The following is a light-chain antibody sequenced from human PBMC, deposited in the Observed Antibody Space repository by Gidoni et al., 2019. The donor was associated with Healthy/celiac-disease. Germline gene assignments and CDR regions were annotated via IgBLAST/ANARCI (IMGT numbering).Light chain of an antibody. V-gene: IGLV4-69*01. CDR3: QTWGTGIRV. CDR2: LNSDGSH. J-gene: IGLJ3*02. CDR1: SGHSSYA. Sequence: QLVLTQSPPASASLGASVKLTCTLSSGHSSYAIAWHQPQPEKGPRYLMKLNSDGSHSKGDGIPDRFSGSSSGAERYLTISSLQSEDEADYYCQTWGTGIRVFGGGTKLTVL.